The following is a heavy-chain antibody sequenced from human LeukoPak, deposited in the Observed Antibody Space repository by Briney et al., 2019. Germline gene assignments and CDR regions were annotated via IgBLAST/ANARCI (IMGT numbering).Heavy chain of an antibody. CDR2: ISPAGGTT. D-gene: IGHD6-13*01. CDR1: GFTFSSEA. J-gene: IGHJ4*02. V-gene: IGHV3-23*01. CDR3: TKVRSGSSSWALRVFDY. Sequence: GGSLRLSCAVSGFTFSSEAMGWVRQLPGGGLEWDSTISPAGGTTYYAESMKGRFTISRDNSKSTLYLQMNSLRVEDTAVYYCTKVRSGSSSWALRVFDYWGQGALVTVSS.